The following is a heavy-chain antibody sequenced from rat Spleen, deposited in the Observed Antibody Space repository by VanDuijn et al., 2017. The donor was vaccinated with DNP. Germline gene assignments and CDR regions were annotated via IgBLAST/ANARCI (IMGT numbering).Heavy chain of an antibody. CDR1: GFSLSSYH. CDR2: IWTGGST. J-gene: IGHJ2*01. CDR3: AREVYGYNFFDY. D-gene: IGHD1-9*01. V-gene: IGHV2-30*01. Sequence: QVQLKESGPGLVQPSQTLSLTCTVSGFSLSSYHVNRVRQPPGKGLEWMGIIWTGGSTDYNSALKSRLSISRDTSKSQVFLKVNSLQTEDIATYYCAREVYGYNFFDYWGQGVMVTVSS.